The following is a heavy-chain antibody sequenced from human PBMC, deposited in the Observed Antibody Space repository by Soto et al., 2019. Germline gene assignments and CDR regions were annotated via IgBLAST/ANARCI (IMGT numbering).Heavy chain of an antibody. Sequence: QVQLVQSGAEVKKPGSSVKVSCKASGGTFSRYAISWVRQAPGQGLEWMGGIIPIFGPANHAQKFQGRVTXTXDXXTSTAYMELSSLRSEDTAVYYCARGGRDGYNGFDYWGQGTLVTVSS. CDR2: IIPIFGPA. CDR3: ARGGRDGYNGFDY. CDR1: GGTFSRYA. D-gene: IGHD5-12*01. V-gene: IGHV1-69*05. J-gene: IGHJ4*02.